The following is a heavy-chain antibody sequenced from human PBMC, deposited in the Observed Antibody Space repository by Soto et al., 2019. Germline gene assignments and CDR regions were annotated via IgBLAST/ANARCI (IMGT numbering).Heavy chain of an antibody. CDR3: ARDLTVDYGDLPHTFYDY. CDR2: ISSSSSYT. CDR1: GFTFSDYY. J-gene: IGHJ4*02. D-gene: IGHD4-17*01. Sequence: GGSLRLSCAASGFTFSDYYMSWIRQAPGKGLEWVSYISSSSSYTNYADSVKGRFTISRDNAKNSLYLQMNSLRAEDTAVYYCARDLTVDYGDLPHTFYDYWGQGTLVTVSS. V-gene: IGHV3-11*06.